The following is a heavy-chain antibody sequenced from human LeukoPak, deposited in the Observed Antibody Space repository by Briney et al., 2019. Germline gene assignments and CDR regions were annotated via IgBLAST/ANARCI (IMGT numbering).Heavy chain of an antibody. V-gene: IGHV4-38-2*01. J-gene: IGHJ4*02. D-gene: IGHD2-2*01. CDR1: GDSFSSGYY. CDR2: IYHSGST. Sequence: SETLSLTCAVSGDSFSSGYYWGWIRQPPGKGLEWIGSIYHSGSTHYNPSLRSRVTMSVDTAKNQFSLKLSSVTAADTAVYYCARNRTSSYFGYWGQGTLVTVSS. CDR3: ARNRTSSYFGY.